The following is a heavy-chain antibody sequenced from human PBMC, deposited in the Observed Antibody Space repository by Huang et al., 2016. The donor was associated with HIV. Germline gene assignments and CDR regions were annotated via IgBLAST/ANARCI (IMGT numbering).Heavy chain of an antibody. CDR1: GFTFSSYA. V-gene: IGHV3-23*01. CDR3: AKDVRMFDP. CDR2: ISGSVGST. J-gene: IGHJ5*02. Sequence: EVQLLESGGGLVQPGGSLRLSCAASGFTFSSYAMSWVRQASGKVLVWFAAISGSVGSTYYAASVKGRFTIARDNSKSTLYLQMNSLRAEDTAVYYCAKDVRMFDPWGQGTLVTVSS.